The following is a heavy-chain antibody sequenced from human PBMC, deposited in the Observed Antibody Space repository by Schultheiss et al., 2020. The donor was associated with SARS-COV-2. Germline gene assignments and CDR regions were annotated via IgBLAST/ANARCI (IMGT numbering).Heavy chain of an antibody. D-gene: IGHD3-10*02. Sequence: GSLRLSCAASGFTFSSYAMSWVRQPPGKGLEWIGYIYYSGSTNYNPSLKSRVTILVDTSKNHLSLNLTSVTAADTAVYFCARRMFYYYGMDVWGQGTTVTVSS. V-gene: IGHV4-59*12. CDR1: GFTFSSYA. J-gene: IGHJ6*02. CDR2: IYYSGST. CDR3: ARRMFYYYGMDV.